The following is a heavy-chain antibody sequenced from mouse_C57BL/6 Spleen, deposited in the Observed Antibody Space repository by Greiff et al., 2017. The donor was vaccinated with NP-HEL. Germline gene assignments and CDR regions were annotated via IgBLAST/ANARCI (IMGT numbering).Heavy chain of an antibody. CDR2: ISSGSSTI. V-gene: IGHV5-17*01. CDR3: AREDEVLFAY. CDR1: GFTFSDYG. J-gene: IGHJ3*01. Sequence: EVMLVESGGGLVKPGGSLKLSCAASGFTFSDYGMHWVRQAPEKGLEWVAYISSGSSTIYYADTVKGRFTISRDNAKNTLFLQMTSLRSEDTAMYYCAREDEVLFAYWGQGTLVTVSA.